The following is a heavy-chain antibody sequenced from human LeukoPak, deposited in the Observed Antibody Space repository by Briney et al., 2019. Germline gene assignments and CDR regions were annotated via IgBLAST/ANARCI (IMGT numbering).Heavy chain of an antibody. J-gene: IGHJ3*02. CDR3: AASRGAYPDAFDI. CDR1: GFTVSSNY. CDR2: ISSSGGST. D-gene: IGHD2-2*01. V-gene: IGHV3-23*01. Sequence: GGSLRLSCAASGFTVSSNYMSWVRQARGKGVEWVSAISSSGGSTYYADSVRGRFTISRDNSKHTLYLQIKSQRAGDAAVLYCAASRGAYPDAFDIWGQGTMVTVSS.